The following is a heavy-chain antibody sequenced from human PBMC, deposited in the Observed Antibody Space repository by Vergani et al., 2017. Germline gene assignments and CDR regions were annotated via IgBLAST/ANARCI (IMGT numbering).Heavy chain of an antibody. D-gene: IGHD3-22*01. CDR3: TKQVVYDSSGYRDY. J-gene: IGHJ4*02. CDR1: GFTLSGSA. CDR2: IRSKANSYAT. Sequence: EVQLVESGGGLVQPGGSLKLSCAASGFTLSGSAMHWVRQASGKGLEWVDRIRSKANSYATAYAVTVKGRFTISRDDSKNTAYLQMNSLKTEDTAVYYCTKQVVYDSSGYRDYWGQGTLVTVSS. V-gene: IGHV3-73*01.